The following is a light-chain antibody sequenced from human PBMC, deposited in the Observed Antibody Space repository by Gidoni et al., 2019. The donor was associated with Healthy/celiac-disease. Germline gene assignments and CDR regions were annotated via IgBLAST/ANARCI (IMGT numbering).Light chain of an antibody. Sequence: LTQSPGTLSLSPGERATLSCRASQSVSSSYLAWYQQKPGQAPRLLIYGASSRATGIPDRFSGSGSGTDFTLTISRLEPEDFAVYYCQQYGSSRITFGQGTRLEIK. V-gene: IGKV3-20*01. CDR2: GAS. J-gene: IGKJ5*01. CDR3: QQYGSSRIT. CDR1: QSVSSSY.